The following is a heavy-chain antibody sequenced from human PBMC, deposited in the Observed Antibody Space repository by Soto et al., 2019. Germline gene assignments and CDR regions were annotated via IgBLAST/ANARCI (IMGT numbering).Heavy chain of an antibody. V-gene: IGHV3-23*01. CDR2: ISATGGGT. J-gene: IGHJ4*02. Sequence: GASLRLSCAASGFKFSNYAMSWVRQAPGKGLEWVSLISATGGGTYYADSVKGQFTISRDNSHNTLYLQVHSLTAEDTAVYYCAKDRRAGGNSAFYFDFWGQGAQVTVSS. CDR3: AKDRRAGGNSAFYFDF. D-gene: IGHD3-16*01. CDR1: GFKFSNYA.